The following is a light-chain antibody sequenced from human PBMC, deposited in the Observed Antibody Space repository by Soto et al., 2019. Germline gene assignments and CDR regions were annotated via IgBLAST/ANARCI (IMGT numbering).Light chain of an antibody. CDR3: QQAYDSPRR. V-gene: IGKV1-12*01. CDR1: QSISSW. CDR2: AAS. J-gene: IGKJ1*01. Sequence: DIQMPQSHTTLSASLGDRFTITCLASQSISSWLAWYQQKPGKAPKLLVYAASSLQSGVPSRFSGSGSGTDFTLTISSLQPEDFATYYCQQAYDSPRRFGQGTKVDIK.